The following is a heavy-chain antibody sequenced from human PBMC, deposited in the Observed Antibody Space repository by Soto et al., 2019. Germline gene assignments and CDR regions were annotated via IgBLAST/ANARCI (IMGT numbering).Heavy chain of an antibody. J-gene: IGHJ4*02. CDR1: GFTFSSYW. Sequence: GGSLRLSCAASGFTFSSYWMHWVRRAPGKGLVWVSRINSDGSTTTYADSVKGRFTISRDNAKNTLYLQMNSLRAEDTAVYYCVRVPTGGYAFSLDDYWGQGTPVTVSS. CDR3: VRVPTGGYAFSLDDY. CDR2: INSDGSTT. V-gene: IGHV3-74*01. D-gene: IGHD5-12*01.